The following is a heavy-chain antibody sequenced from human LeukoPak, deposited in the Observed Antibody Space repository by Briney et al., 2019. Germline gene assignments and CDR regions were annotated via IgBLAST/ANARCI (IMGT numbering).Heavy chain of an antibody. D-gene: IGHD1-26*01. Sequence: GGSLRLSCAGSGFTFNLQGMSWVRQAPGKGLEWVAAIYPTGRGIGYGDSVKGRFTVSRDNAKNSLYLQMNSLRDEDTALYYCATEDSARNGYYDNWGQGTLVTVSS. J-gene: IGHJ4*02. CDR3: ATEDSARNGYYDN. V-gene: IGHV3-20*04. CDR2: IYPTGRGI. CDR1: GFTFNLQG.